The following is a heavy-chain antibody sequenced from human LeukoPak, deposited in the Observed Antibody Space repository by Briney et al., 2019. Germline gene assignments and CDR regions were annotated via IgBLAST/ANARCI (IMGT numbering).Heavy chain of an antibody. CDR2: IGIAGDT. CDR3: ARDRRERYCSSTSCYTPMYSGSYPWNY. CDR1: GFTFSSYD. J-gene: IGHJ4*02. Sequence: GGSLRLSCAASGFTFSSYDMHWVRQATGKGLEWVSAIGIAGDTNYPGSVKGRFTISRDNAKNSLYLQMNSLRAEDTALYHCARDRRERYCSSTSCYTPMYSGSYPWNYWGQGTLVTVSS. V-gene: IGHV3-13*01. D-gene: IGHD2-2*02.